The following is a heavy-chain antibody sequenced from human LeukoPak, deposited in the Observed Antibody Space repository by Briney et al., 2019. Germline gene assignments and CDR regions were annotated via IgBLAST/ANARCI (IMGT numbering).Heavy chain of an antibody. CDR3: ARDSPYSSGWYSLNY. V-gene: IGHV3-23*01. CDR1: GFTFSSYA. Sequence: PGGSLRLSCAASGFTFSSYAMSWVRQAPGKGLEWVSAISGSGGSTYYADSVKGRFTISRDNSKNTLYLQMNSLRAEDTAVYYCARDSPYSSGWYSLNYWGQGTLVTVSS. J-gene: IGHJ4*02. D-gene: IGHD6-19*01. CDR2: ISGSGGST.